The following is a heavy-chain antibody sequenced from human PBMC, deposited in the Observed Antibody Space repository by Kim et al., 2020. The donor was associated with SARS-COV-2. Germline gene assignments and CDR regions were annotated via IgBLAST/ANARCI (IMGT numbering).Heavy chain of an antibody. CDR2: ISSSSSYI. CDR3: ARDSSSFGYYFDY. D-gene: IGHD6-13*01. V-gene: IGHV3-21*04. Sequence: GGSLRLSCAASGFTFSSYSMNWVRQAPGKGLEWVSSISSSSSYIYYADSVKGRFTISRDNAKNSLYLQMNSLRAEDTAVYYCARDSSSFGYYFDYWGQGTLVTVSS. CDR1: GFTFSSYS. J-gene: IGHJ4*02.